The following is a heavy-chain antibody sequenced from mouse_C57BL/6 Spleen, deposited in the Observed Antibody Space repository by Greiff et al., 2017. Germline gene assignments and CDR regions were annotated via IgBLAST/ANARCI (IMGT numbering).Heavy chain of an antibody. V-gene: IGHV5-9-1*02. J-gene: IGHJ4*01. CDR3: TRSSYYYGSSYDYYAMDY. CDR2: ISSGGDYI. D-gene: IGHD1-1*01. Sequence: EVQLQESGEGLVKPGGSLKLSCAASGFTFSSYAMSWVRQTPEKRLEWVAYISSGGDYIYYADTVKGRFTISRDNARNTLYLQMSSLKSEDTAMYYCTRSSYYYGSSYDYYAMDYWGQGTSVTVSS. CDR1: GFTFSSYA.